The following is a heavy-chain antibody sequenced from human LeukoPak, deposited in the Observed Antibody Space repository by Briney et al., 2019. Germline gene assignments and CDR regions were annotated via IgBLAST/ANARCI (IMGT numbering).Heavy chain of an antibody. CDR1: GFIFNNYA. D-gene: IGHD6-19*01. CDR3: AKDNRRHYTSGPNPDSLH. J-gene: IGHJ4*02. CDR2: ISWNSGSI. V-gene: IGHV3-9*01. Sequence: GGSLRLSCAGSGFIFNNYAMHWVRQPPGKGLEWVSGISWNSGSIDYADSVKGQFTISRDNAKNSLYLQMNSLRVEDTASYYCAKDNRRHYTSGPNPDSLHWGQGALVTVSS.